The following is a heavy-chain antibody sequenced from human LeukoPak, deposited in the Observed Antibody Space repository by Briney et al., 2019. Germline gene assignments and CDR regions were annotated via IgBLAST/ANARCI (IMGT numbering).Heavy chain of an antibody. CDR3: ARDIAAAGFDY. D-gene: IGHD6-13*01. J-gene: IGHJ4*02. V-gene: IGHV1-2*02. CDR2: INPNTGGP. CDR1: GYTFTAYY. Sequence: ASVKVSCKASGYTFTAYYMHWVRQAPGQGLEWMGWINPNTGGPNYAQKFLGRVTVTRDTSISTVYMELSRLRSDDTAIYYRARDIAAAGFDYWGQGTLISVSS.